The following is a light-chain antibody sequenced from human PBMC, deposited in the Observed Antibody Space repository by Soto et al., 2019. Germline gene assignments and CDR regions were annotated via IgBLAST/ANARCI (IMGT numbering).Light chain of an antibody. V-gene: IGKV3-20*01. CDR1: QSVSSSY. CDR3: QQQRT. Sequence: EIVLTQSPGTLSLSPGERATLSCRASQSVSSSYLAWYQQKPGQAPRLLIYGASSRATGIPDRFSGSGSGTDFTLTISRLEPEDFAVYYCQQQRTFGQGTKV. J-gene: IGKJ1*01. CDR2: GAS.